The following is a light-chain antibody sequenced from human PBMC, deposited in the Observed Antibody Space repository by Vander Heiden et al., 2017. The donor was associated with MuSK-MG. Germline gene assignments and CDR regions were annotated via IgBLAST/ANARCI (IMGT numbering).Light chain of an antibody. CDR2: AAS. CDR1: QSISSY. CDR3: QQSDSNLAWG. J-gene: IGKJ1*01. V-gene: IGKV1-39*01. Sequence: DIQMTQSPSSLSASVGDRVTITCRASQSISSYLNWYQQKPGKAPKLLIYAASSLQSGVPSRFSGSGYGTDFTLTISSLQPEDFASYYCQQSDSNLAWGFGQGTKVEIK.